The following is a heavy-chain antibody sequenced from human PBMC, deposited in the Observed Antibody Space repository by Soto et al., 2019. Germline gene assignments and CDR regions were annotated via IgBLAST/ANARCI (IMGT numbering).Heavy chain of an antibody. D-gene: IGHD5-12*01. V-gene: IGHV3-21*01. Sequence: EVQLVESVGGLVKPGGSLRLSCAASGFTFSSYSMNWVRQAPGKGLEWVSSISSSTSYIYYADSVKGRFTISRDNAKNSLYLQMNSLRAEDTAVYYCARDRRDGYNFDYWGQGTLVTVSS. J-gene: IGHJ4*02. CDR2: ISSSTSYI. CDR3: ARDRRDGYNFDY. CDR1: GFTFSSYS.